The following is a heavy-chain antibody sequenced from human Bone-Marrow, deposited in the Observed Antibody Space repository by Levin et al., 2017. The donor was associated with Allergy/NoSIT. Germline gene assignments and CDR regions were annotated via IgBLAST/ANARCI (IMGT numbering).Heavy chain of an antibody. CDR1: GFNSGFTFDDYA. D-gene: IGHD2-8*02. Sequence: PGGSLRLSCAASGFNSGFTFDDYAMNWVRQAPGKGLEWVSGLSSSGVNTFYADSVKGRFTISRDNSKNTVYLQLNSLRAEDTAAYYCARGPDESRYFGVAVVPVYFMDVWGNGTTVTVSS. CDR2: LSSSGVNT. J-gene: IGHJ6*03. CDR3: ARGPDESRYFGVAVVPVYFMDV. V-gene: IGHV3-23*01.